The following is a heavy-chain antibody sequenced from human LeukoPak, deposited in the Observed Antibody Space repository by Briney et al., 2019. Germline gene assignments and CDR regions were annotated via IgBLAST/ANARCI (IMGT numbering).Heavy chain of an antibody. J-gene: IGHJ4*02. D-gene: IGHD4-17*01. CDR2: VHYSGTT. Sequence: SETLSLTCTVSGGSISSSSYYWSWIRQPPGKGLEFIGHVHYSGTTNYNPSLRSRVTISIDTSKKHFFLKLKSVTAADTAVYYCATGYGDFRVEGRYFYSWGQGTLVTVSS. CDR1: GGSISSSSYY. V-gene: IGHV4-61*01. CDR3: ATGYGDFRVEGRYFYS.